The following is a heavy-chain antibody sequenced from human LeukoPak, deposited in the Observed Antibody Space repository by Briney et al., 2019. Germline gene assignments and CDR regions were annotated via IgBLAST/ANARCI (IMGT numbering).Heavy chain of an antibody. CDR2: ISGSGGST. CDR3: ARDRYYDSSGYYSPPDY. D-gene: IGHD3-22*01. Sequence: GGSLRLSCAASGFTFSSYAMSWVRQAPGKGLEWVSAISGSGGSTYYADSVKGRFTISRDNAKNSLYLQMNSLRAEDTAVYYCARDRYYDSSGYYSPPDYWGQGTLVTVSS. CDR1: GFTFSSYA. V-gene: IGHV3-23*01. J-gene: IGHJ4*02.